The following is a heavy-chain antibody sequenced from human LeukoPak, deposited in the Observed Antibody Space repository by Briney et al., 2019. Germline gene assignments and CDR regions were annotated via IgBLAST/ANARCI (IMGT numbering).Heavy chain of an antibody. CDR2: INPNNGDT. CDR3: ARGVAGVYFYYYMDV. V-gene: IGHV1-2*02. CDR1: AYRFTDHN. D-gene: IGHD1-14*01. Sequence: GASVKVSCKTSAYRFTDHNIHWVRQAPGYGLEWMGWINPNNGDTHYAQKFQGTVTMTRDTSISAAYMELSSLRSDDTAVYYCARGVAGVYFYYYMDVWGKGTTVTVSS. J-gene: IGHJ6*03.